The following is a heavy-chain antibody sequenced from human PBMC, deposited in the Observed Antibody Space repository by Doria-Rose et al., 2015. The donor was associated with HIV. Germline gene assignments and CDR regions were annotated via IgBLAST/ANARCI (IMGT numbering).Heavy chain of an antibody. J-gene: IGHJ6*03. CDR3: ARFRPSRGIYYSLDV. V-gene: IGHV4-4*09. CDR2: IYSSGST. Sequence: SSYYWNWIRQPPGKGLEWIGYIYSSGSTHYNSSLKSRVTISIDTSKNQFSLKLSSVTAADTAVYYCARFRPSRGIYYSLDVWGKGTTVTVPS. CDR1: SSYY. D-gene: IGHD3-10*01.